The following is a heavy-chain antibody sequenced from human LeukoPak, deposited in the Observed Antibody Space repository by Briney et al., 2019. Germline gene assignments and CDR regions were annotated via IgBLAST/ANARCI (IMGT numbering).Heavy chain of an antibody. CDR1: RSYVCCFE. CDR3: ARQRGSYKDYGMDW. Sequence: GGSLRISCAANRSYVCCFEMKWVGQAPGKGLEWVSYIRSSGTTIDYAGSVKGRFTISRDNAKNSLYLQMNSLRAEDTAVYYFARQRGSYKDYGMDWWGQGTTVTVSS. V-gene: IGHV3-48*03. CDR2: IRSSGTTI. J-gene: IGHJ6*02. D-gene: IGHD5-24*01.